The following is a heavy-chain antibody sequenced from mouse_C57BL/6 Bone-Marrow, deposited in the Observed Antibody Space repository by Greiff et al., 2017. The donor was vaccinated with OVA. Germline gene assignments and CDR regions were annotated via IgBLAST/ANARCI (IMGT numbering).Heavy chain of an antibody. J-gene: IGHJ4*01. CDR1: YFAFMARA. CDR2: FTMYSDAT. CDR3: ARGSYYYAMDY. V-gene: IGHV1-49*01. Sequence: QVQLQQSGAELVRPGSSVKLSCKDSYFAFMARAMHWVKQRPGHGLEWIGSFTMYSDATEYSENFKGKATLTANTSSSTAYMELSSLTSEDSAVYYCARGSYYYAMDYWGQGTSVTVSS.